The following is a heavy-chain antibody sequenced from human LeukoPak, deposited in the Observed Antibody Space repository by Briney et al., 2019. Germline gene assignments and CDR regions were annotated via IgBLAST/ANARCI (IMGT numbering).Heavy chain of an antibody. V-gene: IGHV4-34*01. D-gene: IGHD6-19*01. CDR2: INHSGST. CDR1: GGSFSGYY. J-gene: IGHJ4*02. Sequence: SETLSLTCAVYGGSFSGYYWSWIRQPPGKGLEWIGEINHSGSTNYNPSLKSRVTISVDTSQNQFSLKLSSVTAADTAVYYCARVREHSSGWYQIYYFDYWGQGTLVTVSS. CDR3: ARVREHSSGWYQIYYFDY.